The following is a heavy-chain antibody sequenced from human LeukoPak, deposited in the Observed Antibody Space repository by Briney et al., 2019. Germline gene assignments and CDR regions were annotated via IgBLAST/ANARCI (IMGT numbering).Heavy chain of an antibody. CDR3: AKGERIAAAGNWFGY. Sequence: GGYLRLSCAASGFTFSSYAMSWVRQAPGKGLEWVSAISGSGGSTYYADSVKGRFTISRDNSKNTLYLQMNSLRAEDTAVYYCAKGERIAAAGNWFGYWGQGTLVTVSS. CDR1: GFTFSSYA. D-gene: IGHD6-13*01. J-gene: IGHJ4*02. CDR2: ISGSGGST. V-gene: IGHV3-23*01.